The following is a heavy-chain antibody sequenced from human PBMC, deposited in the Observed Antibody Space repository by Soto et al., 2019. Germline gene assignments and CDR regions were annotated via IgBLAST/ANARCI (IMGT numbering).Heavy chain of an antibody. V-gene: IGHV3-48*01. J-gene: IGHJ5*02. D-gene: IGHD2-2*01. CDR1: GFTFSSYS. Sequence: EVQLVESGGGLVQPGGSLRLSCAASGFTFSSYSMNWVRQAPGKGLEWVSYISISSSTIYYADSVKGRFTISRDNAKNSLYLQMNSLRAEDTAVYYCAREYCSSTSCLNWFDPWGQGTLVTVSS. CDR2: ISISSSTI. CDR3: AREYCSSTSCLNWFDP.